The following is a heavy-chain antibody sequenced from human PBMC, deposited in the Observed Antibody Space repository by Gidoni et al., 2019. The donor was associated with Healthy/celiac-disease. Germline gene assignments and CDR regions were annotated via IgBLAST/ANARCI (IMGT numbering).Heavy chain of an antibody. CDR1: GFTFSSYA. Sequence: QVQLVESGGGGVQPGRSRRLPCAASGFTFSSYAMHWVRQAPGKGRELVAVISYDGSNKYYADAVKVRFTISRDNSKHTLYLQMNSLRAEDTAVYYCARAPYDSSGYLPAWGQGTLVTVSS. D-gene: IGHD3-22*01. CDR3: ARAPYDSSGYLPA. V-gene: IGHV3-30-3*01. J-gene: IGHJ4*02. CDR2: ISYDGSNK.